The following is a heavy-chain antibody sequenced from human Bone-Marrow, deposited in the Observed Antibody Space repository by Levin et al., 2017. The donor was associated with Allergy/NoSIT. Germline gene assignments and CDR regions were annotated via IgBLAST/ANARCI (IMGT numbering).Heavy chain of an antibody. CDR1: GGSISSGDYY. CDR2: IYYSGST. J-gene: IGHJ3*02. Sequence: SETLSLTCTVSGGSISSGDYYWSWIRQPPGKGLEWIGYIYYSGSTYYNPSLKSRVTISVDTSKNQFSLKLSSVTAADTAVYYCASSIVAISSRGGGSWPYAFDSWGQGTMVTVSS. CDR3: ASSIVAISSRGGGSWPYAFDS. V-gene: IGHV4-30-4*01. D-gene: IGHD2-15*01.